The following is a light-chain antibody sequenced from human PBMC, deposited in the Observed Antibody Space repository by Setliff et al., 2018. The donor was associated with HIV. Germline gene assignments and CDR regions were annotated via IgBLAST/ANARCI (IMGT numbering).Light chain of an antibody. CDR1: FSNIGRNT. Sequence: QSVLTQPPSASGTPGQRVTISCSGSFSNIGRNTINWYQQLPGTAPKLLIFANFQRPSGVPDRCSGAKSGTSASLAISGLQSEDEADYFCAAWDDNLNGYVFVPGTKVTVL. V-gene: IGLV1-44*01. CDR3: AAWDDNLNGYV. CDR2: ANF. J-gene: IGLJ1*01.